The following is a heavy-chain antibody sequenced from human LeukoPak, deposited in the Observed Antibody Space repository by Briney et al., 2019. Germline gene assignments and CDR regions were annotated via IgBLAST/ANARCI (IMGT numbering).Heavy chain of an antibody. Sequence: PGGSLRLSCAASGFTFSSHGMHWVRQAPGKGLEWVAFIRYDGSNKYYADSVKGRFTISRDNSKNTLYLQMNSLRAEDTAVYYCAKGGDSSGYEADYWGQGTLVTVSS. D-gene: IGHD3-22*01. CDR1: GFTFSSHG. CDR3: AKGGDSSGYEADY. J-gene: IGHJ4*02. V-gene: IGHV3-30*02. CDR2: IRYDGSNK.